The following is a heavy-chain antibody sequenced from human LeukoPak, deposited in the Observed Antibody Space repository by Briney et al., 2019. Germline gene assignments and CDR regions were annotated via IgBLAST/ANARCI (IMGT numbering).Heavy chain of an antibody. CDR1: GYTFTGYY. V-gene: IGHV1-2*02. J-gene: IGHJ4*02. CDR2: INPNSGGT. CDR3: ARVPRSSRVAVAGTQFDY. Sequence: ASVKVCCKASGYTFTGYYMHWVRQALGQGLEWMGWINPNSGGTNYAQKVQGRVTMTRDTSISTAYMELSRLRSDDTAVYYCARVPRSSRVAVAGTQFDYWGQGTLVTVSS. D-gene: IGHD6-19*01.